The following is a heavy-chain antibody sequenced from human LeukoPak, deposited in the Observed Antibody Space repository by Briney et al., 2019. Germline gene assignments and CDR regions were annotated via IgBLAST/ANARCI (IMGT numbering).Heavy chain of an antibody. CDR1: GYSINNYY. CDR3: ARIRSPASSSSLDP. CDR2: MSNSGTT. V-gene: IGHV4-59*01. D-gene: IGHD6-6*01. J-gene: IGHJ5*02. Sequence: SSETLSLTCTVSGYSINNYYWSWIRQPPAKGLEWIGHMSNSGTTSYNPSLKSRVTLSVDTSKNQFSLKLTSVTAADTAVYYCARIRSPASSSSLDPWGQGTLVIVSS.